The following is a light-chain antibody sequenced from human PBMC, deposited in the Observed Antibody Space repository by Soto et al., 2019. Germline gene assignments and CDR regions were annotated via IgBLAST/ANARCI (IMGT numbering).Light chain of an antibody. Sequence: SSELTQPSSVSVSPGQTARITCSGDVLAKKYARWFQQKPGQAPVLVIYKDSERPSGIPERFSGSSSGTTATLTISGAQVEDEADYYCYSAADNNLVFGGGTKLTVL. CDR2: KDS. CDR1: VLAKKY. J-gene: IGLJ2*01. CDR3: YSAADNNLV. V-gene: IGLV3-27*01.